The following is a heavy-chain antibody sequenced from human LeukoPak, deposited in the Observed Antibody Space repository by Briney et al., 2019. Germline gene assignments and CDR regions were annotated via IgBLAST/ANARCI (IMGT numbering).Heavy chain of an antibody. V-gene: IGHV3-23*01. Sequence: GGSLRLSCAASEFIFSSYSMTWVRQAPGKGLDWVSAISGGGDYTYYADSVKGRFTISRDNSRNTLYLQMSSLRVEETAVYYCAKAHESYCSGGTCYSPFDFWGQGTLVTVSS. CDR3: AKAHESYCSGGTCYSPFDF. CDR2: ISGGGDYT. CDR1: EFIFSSYS. J-gene: IGHJ4*02. D-gene: IGHD2-15*01.